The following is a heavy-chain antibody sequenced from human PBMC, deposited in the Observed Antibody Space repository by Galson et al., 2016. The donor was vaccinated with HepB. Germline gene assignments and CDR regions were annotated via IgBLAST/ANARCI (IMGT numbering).Heavy chain of an antibody. D-gene: IGHD2/OR15-2a*01. Sequence: SLRLSCAASGFTISSHYVRWVRQAPGKGLEWVSTIYSDGSTYYADSVKGRFTISRDNSKNTLYLQMNGLRAEDTAVYYCAKVIGRDAYYYYGMDVWGQGTTVTVSS. J-gene: IGHJ6*02. V-gene: IGHV3-53*01. CDR3: AKVIGRDAYYYYGMDV. CDR1: GFTISSHY. CDR2: IYSDGST.